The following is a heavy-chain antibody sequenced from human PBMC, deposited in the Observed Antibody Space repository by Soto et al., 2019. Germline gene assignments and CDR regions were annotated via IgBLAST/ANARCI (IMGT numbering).Heavy chain of an antibody. CDR1: GFTLSSYA. CDR3: AKASDFSDRIFWYFDL. J-gene: IGHJ2*01. V-gene: IGHV3-23*01. Sequence: EVQLLESGGGLVQPGGSLRLSCAASGFTLSSYAMGWVRQAPGKGLEWVSTMSGSGCSPYYADSVKGRFTISRDNSKNILLLQMISLRAEDTAVYYCAKASDFSDRIFWYFDLWGRGTLVTVSS. D-gene: IGHD2-15*01. CDR2: MSGSGCSP.